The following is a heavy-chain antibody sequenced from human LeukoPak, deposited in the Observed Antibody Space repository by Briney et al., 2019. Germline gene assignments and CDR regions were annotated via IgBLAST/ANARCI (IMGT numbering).Heavy chain of an antibody. V-gene: IGHV1-46*01. CDR1: GYTFTSYY. CDR3: ARDKTLTIFGVVISGAFDI. CDR2: INPSGGST. Sequence: ASVKVSCKASGYTFTSYYMHWVRQAPGQGLEWTGIINPSGGSTSYAQKFQGRVTMTRDTFTSTVYMELSSLRSEDTAVYYCARDKTLTIFGVVISGAFDIWGQGTMVTVSS. J-gene: IGHJ3*02. D-gene: IGHD3-3*01.